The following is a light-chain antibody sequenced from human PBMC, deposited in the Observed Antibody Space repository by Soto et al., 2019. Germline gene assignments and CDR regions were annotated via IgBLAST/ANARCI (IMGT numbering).Light chain of an antibody. J-gene: IGKJ5*01. CDR2: DAS. V-gene: IGKV1-33*01. CDR3: QQYSHLIT. Sequence: DIQMTQSPSSLSASVGDRVTITCQASQDISNYLNWYQQKLGKAPKLLFYDASNLESGVPSRLSGSVCGTDFTFSISILQPEDIATYYCQQYSHLITFGQGTRLEIK. CDR1: QDISNY.